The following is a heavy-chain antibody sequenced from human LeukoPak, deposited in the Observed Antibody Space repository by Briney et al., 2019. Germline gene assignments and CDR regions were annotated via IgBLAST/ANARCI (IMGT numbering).Heavy chain of an antibody. J-gene: IGHJ4*02. CDR3: ARGAYDFWSGYYSMGVPNFDY. Sequence: PSETLSLTCAVSGYSINSGYYWGWIRQPPGKGLEWIGSIYHSGSTYYNPSLKSRVTISVDTSKNQFSLKLSSVTAADTAVYYCARGAYDFWSGYYSMGVPNFDYWGQGTLVTVSS. CDR1: GYSINSGYY. D-gene: IGHD3-3*01. CDR2: IYHSGST. V-gene: IGHV4-38-2*01.